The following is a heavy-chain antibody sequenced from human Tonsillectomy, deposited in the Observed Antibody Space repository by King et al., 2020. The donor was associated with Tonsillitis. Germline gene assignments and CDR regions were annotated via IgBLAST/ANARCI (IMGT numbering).Heavy chain of an antibody. Sequence: QLQESGPGLVKPSETLSLTCTVSGASLSRYHWSWIRQPPGKGLEWIGYVSYTVLTNYNPSLKSRVSISLDTAKYQFSLRLDSVTAADTAVYFCAATNWDDRLFAYWGPGMLVTVSS. CDR1: GASLSRYH. J-gene: IGHJ4*02. V-gene: IGHV4-59*01. CDR3: AATNWDDRLFAY. D-gene: IGHD1-1*01. CDR2: VSYTVLT.